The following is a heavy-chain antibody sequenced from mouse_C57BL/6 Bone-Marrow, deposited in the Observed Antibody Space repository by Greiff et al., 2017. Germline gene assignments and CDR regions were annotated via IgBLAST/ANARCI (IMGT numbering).Heavy chain of an antibody. Sequence: DVHLVESGGGLVKPGGSLKLSCAASGFTFSSYTMSWVRQTPEKRLEWVATISGGGGNTYYPESVKGRFTISRDTATNTLYLQMSSLRSEDTALYYCAIYDYGDFDVWGTGTTVTVSS. D-gene: IGHD2-4*01. CDR2: ISGGGGNT. V-gene: IGHV5-9*01. J-gene: IGHJ1*03. CDR3: AIYDYGDFDV. CDR1: GFTFSSYT.